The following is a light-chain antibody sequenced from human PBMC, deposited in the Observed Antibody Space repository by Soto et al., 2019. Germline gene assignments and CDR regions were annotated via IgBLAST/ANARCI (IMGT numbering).Light chain of an antibody. Sequence: QSVLTQPPSVSAALGQKVTISCSGSSSNIGNKYVSWYQQLPGSAPKLLIYENYKRPSGIPDRFSGSKSGTSATLDITGLQTGDEADYYCGTWDSSLSGGVFGGGTQLTVL. CDR3: GTWDSSLSGGV. J-gene: IGLJ3*02. CDR2: ENY. CDR1: SSNIGNKY. V-gene: IGLV1-51*02.